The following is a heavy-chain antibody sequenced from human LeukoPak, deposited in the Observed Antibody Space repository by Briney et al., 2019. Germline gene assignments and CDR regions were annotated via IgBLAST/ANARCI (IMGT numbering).Heavy chain of an antibody. CDR3: ARHVNAVRGVYSFPSYFDY. J-gene: IGHJ4*02. V-gene: IGHV4-39*01. CDR1: GGSISSSSYY. Sequence: PSETLSLTCTVSGGSISSSSYYWGWIRQPPGKGLEWIGSICYSGSTYYNPSLKSRVTISVDTSKNQFSLKLSSVTAADTAVYYCARHVNAVRGVYSFPSYFDYWGQGTLVTVSS. CDR2: ICYSGST. D-gene: IGHD3-10*01.